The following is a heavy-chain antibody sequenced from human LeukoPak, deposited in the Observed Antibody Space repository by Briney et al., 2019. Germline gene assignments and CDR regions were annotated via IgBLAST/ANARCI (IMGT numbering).Heavy chain of an antibody. J-gene: IGHJ4*02. D-gene: IGHD5-12*01. V-gene: IGHV3-66*01. Sequence: PGGSLRLSCAASGFTVSSNYMSWVRQAPGKGLEWVSVIYSGGSTYYADSVKGRFTISRDNSKNTLYLQMNSLRAEDTAVYYCAVVTANSGYDVFDYWGQGTLVTVSS. CDR1: GFTVSSNY. CDR2: IYSGGST. CDR3: AVVTANSGYDVFDY.